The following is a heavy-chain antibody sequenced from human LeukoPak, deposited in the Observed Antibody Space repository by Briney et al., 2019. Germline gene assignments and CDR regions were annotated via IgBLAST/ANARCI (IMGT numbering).Heavy chain of an antibody. CDR2: INPNSGGT. J-gene: IGHJ4*02. CDR1: GYTFTGYY. CDR3: ARARGISGSYYGSWYFDY. D-gene: IGHD1-26*01. V-gene: IGHV1-2*04. Sequence: ASVTVSCKASGYTFTGYYMHWVRQAPGQGLEGMGWINPNSGGTNYAQKFQGWVTMTRDTSISTAYMELSRLRSDDTAVYYCARARGISGSYYGSWYFDYWGQGTLVTVSS.